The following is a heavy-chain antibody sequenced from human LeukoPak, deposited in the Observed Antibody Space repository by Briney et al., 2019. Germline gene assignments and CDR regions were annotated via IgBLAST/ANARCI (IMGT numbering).Heavy chain of an antibody. CDR3: ARGGAYGSGSYYNMNF. Sequence: GGSLRLSCAASGFTFSSYAMHWVRQAPGKGLEYVSSISTDGGSTYYANSVKGRFTISRDNSKNTLYLQMGSLRAEDMAVYYCARGGAYGSGSYYNMNFWGQGTLVTVSS. D-gene: IGHD3-10*01. CDR1: GFTFSSYA. CDR2: ISTDGGST. J-gene: IGHJ4*02. V-gene: IGHV3-64*01.